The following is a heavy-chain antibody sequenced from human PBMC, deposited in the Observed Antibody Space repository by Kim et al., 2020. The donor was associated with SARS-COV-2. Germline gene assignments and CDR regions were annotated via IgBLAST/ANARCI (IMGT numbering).Heavy chain of an antibody. CDR1: GFTFSSYS. V-gene: IGHV3-21*01. CDR3: ARDLHHHYDILTGYYLAAGGDY. Sequence: GGSLRLSCAASGFTFSSYSMNWVRQAPGKGLEWVSSISSSSSYIYYADSVKGRFTISRDNAKNSLYLQMNSLRAEDTAVYYCARDLHHHYDILTGYYLAAGGDYWGQGTLVTVSS. J-gene: IGHJ4*02. D-gene: IGHD3-9*01. CDR2: ISSSSSYI.